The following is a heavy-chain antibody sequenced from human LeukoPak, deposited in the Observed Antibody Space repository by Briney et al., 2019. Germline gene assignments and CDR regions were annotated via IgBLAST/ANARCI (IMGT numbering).Heavy chain of an antibody. V-gene: IGHV1-69*02. CDR2: IIPILGIA. Sequence: SVKVSCKASGGTYSSYTISWVRQAPGQGLEWMGRIIPILGIANYAQKFQGRVTITADKSTSTAYMELSSLRSEDTAVYYCTHYSNYRYYFDYWGQGTLVTVSS. CDR1: GGTYSSYT. J-gene: IGHJ4*02. CDR3: THYSNYRYYFDY. D-gene: IGHD4-11*01.